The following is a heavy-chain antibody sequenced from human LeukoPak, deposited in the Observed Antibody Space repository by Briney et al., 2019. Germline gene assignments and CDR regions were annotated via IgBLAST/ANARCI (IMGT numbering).Heavy chain of an antibody. CDR2: VYPGDSDS. D-gene: IGHD4-23*01. CDR1: GYNFATAW. Sequence: GESLKISCKASGYNFATAWIAWVRQMPGKGLEWMGIVYPGDSDSKYNPSFQGHVTISADKSITTAYLKWASLKASDTAIYYCARPGRWELDYWGQGTLVSVSS. CDR3: ARPGRWELDY. V-gene: IGHV5-51*01. J-gene: IGHJ4*02.